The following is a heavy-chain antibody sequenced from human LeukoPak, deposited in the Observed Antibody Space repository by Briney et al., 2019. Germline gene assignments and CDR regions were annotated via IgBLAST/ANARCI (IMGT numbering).Heavy chain of an antibody. V-gene: IGHV3-23*01. CDR3: ASALQWLVGFDY. CDR2: ISGSGGST. CDR1: GFTFSSYA. Sequence: GGSLRLSCAASGFTFSSYAMSWVRQAPGKGLEWVSAISGSGGSTYYADSVKGRFTISRDNSKNTLYLQMNSLRAEDTAVYYCASALQWLVGFDYWGQGTLVTVSS. J-gene: IGHJ4*02. D-gene: IGHD6-19*01.